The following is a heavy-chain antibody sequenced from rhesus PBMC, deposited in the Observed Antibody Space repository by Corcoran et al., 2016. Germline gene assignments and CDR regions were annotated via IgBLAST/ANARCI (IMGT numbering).Heavy chain of an antibody. Sequence: QVQLQESGPGLVKPSETLSLTCAVSGGSISGYYYWSWIRQPPGKGLVWIGSIYGRGGSNSLNPSLKGRVTLAVDTSKNQVSLKLSSVTAADTAVYYCARGDVSWNYGLDSWGQGVVVTVSS. CDR3: ARGDVSWNYGLDS. V-gene: IGHV4S14*01. CDR1: GGSISGYYY. J-gene: IGHJ6*01. CDR2: IYGRGGSN. D-gene: IGHD1-1-1*01.